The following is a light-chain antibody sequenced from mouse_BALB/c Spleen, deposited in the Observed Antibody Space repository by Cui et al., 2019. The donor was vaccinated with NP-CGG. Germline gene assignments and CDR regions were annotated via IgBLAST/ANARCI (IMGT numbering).Light chain of an antibody. Sequence: QAVLTQESGLTTSPGETVTLTCRSSTGAVTTSNYANWVQEKPDHLFTVLIGGTNNRAPGVPARFSGSLIGDKAALTITGAQTEDEAIYFCALWYSNHWVFGGGTKLTVL. CDR3: ALWYSNHWV. V-gene: IGLV1*01. J-gene: IGLJ1*01. CDR2: GTN. CDR1: TGAVTTSNY.